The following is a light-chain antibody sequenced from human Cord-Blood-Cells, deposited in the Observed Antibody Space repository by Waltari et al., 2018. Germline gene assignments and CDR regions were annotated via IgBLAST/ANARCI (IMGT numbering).Light chain of an antibody. Sequence: EIVLTQSPGTLSLSPGERATLSCRASQSFSSSYLAWYQQKPGQAPRPLIYGASRRATGIPERFRGSGFGTDFTLTISRLEPEDFAVYYCQQYGSSTWTFGQGTKVEIK. CDR1: QSFSSSY. J-gene: IGKJ1*01. CDR2: GAS. CDR3: QQYGSSTWT. V-gene: IGKV3-20*01.